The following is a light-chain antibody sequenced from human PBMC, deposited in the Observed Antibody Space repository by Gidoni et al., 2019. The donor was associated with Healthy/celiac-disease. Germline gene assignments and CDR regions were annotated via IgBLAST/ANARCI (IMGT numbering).Light chain of an antibody. CDR2: LGS. Sequence: DIVMTQSPLAMPGTPGEPASISYMSSQSLLHSNGYNYLDWYLQKPGQSPLLLIYLGSNRASGVPDRFSVIVSCPYFTLKIISVDADYVVVYYCMQALQPPVFTFGPGTKVDI. CDR3: MQALQPPVFT. J-gene: IGKJ3*01. V-gene: IGKV2-28*01. CDR1: QSLLHSNGYNY.